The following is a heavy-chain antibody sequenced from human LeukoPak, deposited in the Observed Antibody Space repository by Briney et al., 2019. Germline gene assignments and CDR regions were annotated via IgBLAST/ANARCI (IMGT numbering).Heavy chain of an antibody. CDR1: GFPFSSHT. D-gene: IGHD2-2*01. Sequence: GRSLRLSCAASGFPFSSHTMNWVRQAPGKGLEWVAVISYDGSEKYYADSVKGRFTISRDNSKNTLYLQMTSLRAEDTAVYYCAKEYCSTTNCLGDWGLGTLVTVSS. V-gene: IGHV3-30*04. CDR3: AKEYCSTTNCLGD. CDR2: ISYDGSEK. J-gene: IGHJ4*02.